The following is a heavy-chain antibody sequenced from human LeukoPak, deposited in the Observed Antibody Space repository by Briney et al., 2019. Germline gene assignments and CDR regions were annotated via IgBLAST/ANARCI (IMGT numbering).Heavy chain of an antibody. D-gene: IGHD6-13*01. CDR1: GGSFSGYY. CDR3: ARQFSSSWYSYPLPTSDAFDI. Sequence: SETLSLTCAVYGGSFSGYYWSWIRQPPGKGLEWIGEINHSGSTNYNPSLKSRVTISVDTSKNQFSLQLNSVTPEDTAVYYCARQFSSSWYSYPLPTSDAFDIWGQGTMVTVSS. V-gene: IGHV4-34*01. J-gene: IGHJ3*02. CDR2: INHSGST.